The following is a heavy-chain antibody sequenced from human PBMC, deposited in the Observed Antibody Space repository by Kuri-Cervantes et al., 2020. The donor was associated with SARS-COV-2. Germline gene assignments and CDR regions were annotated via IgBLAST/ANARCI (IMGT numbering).Heavy chain of an antibody. CDR2: ISYDGSNK. D-gene: IGHD2-2*01. CDR3: ARSLPTRPAASLLNYYYYYGMDV. V-gene: IGHV3-30-3*01. Sequence: GGSLRLSCAASGFTFSSYAMHWVRQAPGKGLEWVAVISYDGSNKYYADSVKGRFTISRDNSKNTLYLQMNSLRAEDTAVYYCARSLPTRPAASLLNYYYYYGMDVWGQGTTVTVSS. CDR1: GFTFSSYA. J-gene: IGHJ6*02.